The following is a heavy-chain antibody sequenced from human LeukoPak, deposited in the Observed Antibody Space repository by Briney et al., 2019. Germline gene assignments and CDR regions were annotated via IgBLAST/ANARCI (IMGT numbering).Heavy chain of an antibody. CDR1: GFTFSSYE. Sequence: PGGSLRLSCAASGFTFSSYEMNWVRQAPGKGLEWVSYISSSGSTIYYADSVKGRFTISRDNAKNTLYLQMNSLRAEDTAVYYCARDFMIGTGFDYWGQGTLVTVSS. J-gene: IGHJ4*02. CDR3: ARDFMIGTGFDY. CDR2: ISSSGSTI. V-gene: IGHV3-48*03. D-gene: IGHD3-22*01.